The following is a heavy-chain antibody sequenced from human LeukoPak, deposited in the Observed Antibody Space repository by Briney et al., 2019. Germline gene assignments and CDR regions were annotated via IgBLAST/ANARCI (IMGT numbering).Heavy chain of an antibody. V-gene: IGHV1-2*02. J-gene: IGHJ4*02. CDR2: INPNSGGT. Sequence: GASVKVSCKASGYTFTCYYMHWVRQAPGQGLEWMGWINPNSGGTNYAQKFQGRVTMTRDTSISTAYIELSRLRSDDTAVYYCARDQGQTGISSLHYIVATNNGYWGQGTLVTVSS. D-gene: IGHD5-12*01. CDR1: GYTFTCYY. CDR3: ARDQGQTGISSLHYIVATNNGY.